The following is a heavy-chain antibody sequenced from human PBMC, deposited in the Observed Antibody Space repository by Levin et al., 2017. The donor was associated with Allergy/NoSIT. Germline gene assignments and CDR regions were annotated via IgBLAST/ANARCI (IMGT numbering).Heavy chain of an antibody. Sequence: GESLKISCKASGYTFTGYYMHWVRQAPGQGLEWMGWINPNSGGTNYAQKFQGWVTMTRDTSISTAYMELSRLRSDDTAVYYCARMPFHDYGDYGAFDIWGQGTMVTVSS. CDR3: ARMPFHDYGDYGAFDI. CDR2: INPNSGGT. CDR1: GYTFTGYY. J-gene: IGHJ3*02. V-gene: IGHV1-2*04. D-gene: IGHD4-17*01.